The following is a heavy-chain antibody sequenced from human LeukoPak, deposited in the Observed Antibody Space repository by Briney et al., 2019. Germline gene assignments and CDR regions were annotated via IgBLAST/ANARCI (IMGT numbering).Heavy chain of an antibody. CDR1: GFTFSNYA. V-gene: IGHV3-23*01. CDR3: ARVDEWWLVAYFDY. J-gene: IGHJ4*02. CDR2: ISGSGGST. D-gene: IGHD6-19*01. Sequence: PGGSLRLSCAASGFTFSNYAMSWVRQAPGKGLEWVSAISGSGGSTYYADSVKGRFTISRDNSKNTLYLQMNSLRAEDTAVYYCARVDEWWLVAYFDYWGQGTLVTVSS.